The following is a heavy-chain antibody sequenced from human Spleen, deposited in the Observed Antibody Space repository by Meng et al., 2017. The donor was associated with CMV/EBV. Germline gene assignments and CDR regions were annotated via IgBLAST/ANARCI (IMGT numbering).Heavy chain of an antibody. V-gene: IGHV3-21*01. CDR1: GFTFSSYS. D-gene: IGHD3-10*01. Sequence: GGSLRLSCAASGFTFSSYSMNWVRQAPGKGLEWVSSISSSSSYIYYADSVKGRFTISRDNSKNTLYLQMNSLRAEDTAVYYCARTGGFGESNWYFDLWGRGTLVTVSS. CDR2: ISSSSSYI. CDR3: ARTGGFGESNWYFDL. J-gene: IGHJ2*01.